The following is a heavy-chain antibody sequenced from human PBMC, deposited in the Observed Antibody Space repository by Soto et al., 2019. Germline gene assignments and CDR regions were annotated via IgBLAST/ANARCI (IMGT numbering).Heavy chain of an antibody. V-gene: IGHV4-4*01. Sequence: PEETLSLTCGVSGGTVASSHWWSWVRQSPGGGLEWIGNVYHTGDTNFNPSLQSRVTISVDKSNNQFSLRLNSLTAADTAVYFCAREIVTAGGNNYFDPWGPGTLVTVSS. D-gene: IGHD2-21*02. J-gene: IGHJ5*02. CDR1: GGTVASSHW. CDR2: VYHTGDT. CDR3: AREIVTAGGNNYFDP.